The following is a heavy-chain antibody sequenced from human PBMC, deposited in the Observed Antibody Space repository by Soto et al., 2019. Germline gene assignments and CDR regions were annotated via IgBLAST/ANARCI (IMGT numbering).Heavy chain of an antibody. CDR3: AKDSGSAVAAKAWFDP. V-gene: IGHV3-9*01. CDR1: GFTFDDYD. Sequence: EVQLVESGGGLVQPGRSLRLSCAASGFTFDDYDMHWVRQAPGKGLEWVAGISWNSGSIGYADSVKGRFTISRDNAKNSLYLQMNSLRAEDTALYYCAKDSGSAVAAKAWFDPWGQGTLVTVSS. D-gene: IGHD6-19*01. CDR2: ISWNSGSI. J-gene: IGHJ5*02.